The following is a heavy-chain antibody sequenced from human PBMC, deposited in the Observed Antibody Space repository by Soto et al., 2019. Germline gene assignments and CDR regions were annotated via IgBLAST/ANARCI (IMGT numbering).Heavy chain of an antibody. CDR3: ARRSTMVTDFDY. CDR1: GFRFSDYF. Sequence: QVQLVESGGTLVKPGGSLRLSCAASGFRFSDYFMNWLRQAPGKRLEWLSYISGSGDTIFYADSVKGRFTISRDNAKNSLYLQMDSLRADDTAVYYCARRSTMVTDFDYWGQGTLVAVSS. V-gene: IGHV3-11*01. CDR2: ISGSGDTI. D-gene: IGHD3-10*01. J-gene: IGHJ4*02.